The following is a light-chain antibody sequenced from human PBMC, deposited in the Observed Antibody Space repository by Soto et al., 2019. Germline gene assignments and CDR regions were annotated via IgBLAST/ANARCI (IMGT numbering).Light chain of an antibody. J-gene: IGKJ2*01. CDR1: QSVSSSY. Sequence: EIVLTQSPGTLSLSPGERATLSCRASQSVSSSYLAWYQQKPGQAPRLLIYGASSMATGIPDRFSGSGSGTDFTLTISRLEPEDFAVYYWQQYGSSPYTFGQGTKLEIK. CDR3: QQYGSSPYT. V-gene: IGKV3-20*01. CDR2: GAS.